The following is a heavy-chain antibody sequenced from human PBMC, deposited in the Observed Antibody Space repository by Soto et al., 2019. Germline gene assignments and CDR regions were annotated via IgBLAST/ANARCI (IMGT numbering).Heavy chain of an antibody. CDR1: GFTFSSYV. CDR3: AKEMDGDILTGTFDY. D-gene: IGHD3-9*01. Sequence: GGSLRLSCAASGFTFSSYVMSWVRQAPGKGLEWVSAISGSGGSTYYADSVKGRFTISRDNSKNTLYLQMNSLRAEDTAVYYCAKEMDGDILTGTFDYWGQGTLVTVSS. CDR2: ISGSGGST. V-gene: IGHV3-23*01. J-gene: IGHJ4*02.